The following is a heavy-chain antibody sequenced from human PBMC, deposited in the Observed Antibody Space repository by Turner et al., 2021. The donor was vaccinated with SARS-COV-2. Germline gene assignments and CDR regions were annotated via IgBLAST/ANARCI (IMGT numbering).Heavy chain of an antibody. Sequence: QVQLQESGPGLVKPSETLSLTCTVSSGSISSSYYYWGWIRQPPGKGLEWIGSIYYSGSTYYNPSLKSRVTISVDTSKNQFSLKLSSVTAADTAVYYCARQGSGSYYAVPHYWGQGTLVTVSS. CDR1: SGSISSSYYY. J-gene: IGHJ4*02. CDR3: ARQGSGSYYAVPHY. V-gene: IGHV4-39*01. CDR2: IYYSGST. D-gene: IGHD3-10*01.